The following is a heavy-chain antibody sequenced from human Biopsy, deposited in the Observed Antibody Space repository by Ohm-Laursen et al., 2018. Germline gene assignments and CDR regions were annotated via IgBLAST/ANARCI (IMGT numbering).Heavy chain of an antibody. J-gene: IGHJ2*01. D-gene: IGHD2-2*01. CDR1: GGTFSNYA. CDR2: VSPKSGGT. V-gene: IGHV1-18*01. Sequence: ASVKVSCKASGGTFSNYAITWVRQAPGQGLEWMGWVSPKSGGTNYAQKFQGRVTMTRDTSTITVFMELTSLRSDDTAMYYCARVEDSTRHWYFDLWGRGTQVTVSS. CDR3: ARVEDSTRHWYFDL.